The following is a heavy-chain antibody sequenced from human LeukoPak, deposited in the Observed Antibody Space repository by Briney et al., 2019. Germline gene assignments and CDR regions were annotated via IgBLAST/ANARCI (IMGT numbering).Heavy chain of an antibody. V-gene: IGHV4-39*01. J-gene: IGHJ4*02. CDR2: IYCSGSA. CDR3: ARIESYYDSSGYYYFDY. CDR1: GGSISSSSYY. D-gene: IGHD3-22*01. Sequence: PSETLYLTCTVFGGSISSSSYYWGWIRPPPGMGLEWIGSIYCSGSAYDNPSFKWRVNISIDTSNNQFCPKLSSVTAPDTAVYYCARIESYYDSSGYYYFDYWGQGTLVTVSS.